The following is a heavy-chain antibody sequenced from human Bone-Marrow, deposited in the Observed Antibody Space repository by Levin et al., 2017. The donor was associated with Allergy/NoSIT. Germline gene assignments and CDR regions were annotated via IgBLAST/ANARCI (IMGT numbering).Heavy chain of an antibody. Sequence: GSLRLSCTVSGGSIRSYYWSWIRQPPGKGLEWIGFIDFSGTTNYNPSLKSRVTISVDTSKNQFSLKLSSVTAADTAVYYCARMGKSNYYYYAMDVWGQGTTVTVSS. CDR1: GGSIRSYY. V-gene: IGHV4-59*01. CDR2: IDFSGTT. CDR3: ARMGKSNYYYYAMDV. J-gene: IGHJ6*02. D-gene: IGHD1-26*01.